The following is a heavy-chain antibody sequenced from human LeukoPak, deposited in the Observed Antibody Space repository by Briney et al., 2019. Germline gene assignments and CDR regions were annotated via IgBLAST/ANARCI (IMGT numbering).Heavy chain of an antibody. D-gene: IGHD1-26*01. CDR3: ARHHSGGYYVFLDY. CDR2: IYPGDSDT. CDR1: GYTFTTYW. V-gene: IGHV5-51*01. J-gene: IGHJ4*02. Sequence: GESLKISCKGSGYTFTTYWIGWVRQMPGKGLECMGIIYPGDSDTRYSPSFQGQVTISADKSINTAYLQWSSLKASDTAIYYCARHHSGGYYVFLDYWGQGTLVTVSS.